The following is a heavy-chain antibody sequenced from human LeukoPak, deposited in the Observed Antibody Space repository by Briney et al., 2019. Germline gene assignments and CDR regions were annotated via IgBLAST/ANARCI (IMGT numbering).Heavy chain of an antibody. CDR3: AREEVGASPGGY. Sequence: SQTLSLACTVSGGSISSGGYYWSWIRQHPGKGLEWIGYIYYSGISNYNPSLKSRVTMSVDMSKNQFSLKLSAVTAADTAIYYCAREEVGASPGGYWGQGTLVTVSS. V-gene: IGHV4-31*03. CDR1: GGSISSGGYY. J-gene: IGHJ4*02. CDR2: IYYSGIS. D-gene: IGHD1-26*01.